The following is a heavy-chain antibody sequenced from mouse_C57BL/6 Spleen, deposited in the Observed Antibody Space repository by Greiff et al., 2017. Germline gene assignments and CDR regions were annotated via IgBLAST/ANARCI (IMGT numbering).Heavy chain of an antibody. V-gene: IGHV5-9*01. Sequence: DVKLVESGGGLVKPGGSLKLSCAASGFTFSSYTMSWVRQTPEKRLEWVATISGGGGNTYYPDSVKGRFTISRDNAKNTLYLQMSSLRSEDTALYYCARQGPLITTVVARYYAMDYWGQGTSVTVSS. J-gene: IGHJ4*01. CDR2: ISGGGGNT. D-gene: IGHD1-1*01. CDR1: GFTFSSYT. CDR3: ARQGPLITTVVARYYAMDY.